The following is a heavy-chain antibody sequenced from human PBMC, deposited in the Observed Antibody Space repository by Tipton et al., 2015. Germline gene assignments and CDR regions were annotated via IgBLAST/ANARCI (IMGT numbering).Heavy chain of an antibody. V-gene: IGHV4-61*01. CDR2: IYYSENT. J-gene: IGHJ5*02. Sequence: TLSLTCTVSGGSVSISSYYWSWIRQPPGKGLEWIGYIYYSENTNYNPSLKTRVTISLGTSKKQFSLNLTSVTAADTAVYYCAGEDGDSGGMDLWGQGTLVTVSS. D-gene: IGHD3-16*01. CDR1: GGSVSISSYY. CDR3: AGEDGDSGGMDL.